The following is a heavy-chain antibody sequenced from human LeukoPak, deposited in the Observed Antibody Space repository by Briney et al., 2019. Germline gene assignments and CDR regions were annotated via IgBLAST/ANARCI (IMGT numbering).Heavy chain of an antibody. CDR3: ARGRFLEWLSYYFDY. J-gene: IGHJ4*02. CDR2: IFYSGST. CDR1: GGSISTSNYY. V-gene: IGHV4-39*07. Sequence: SETLSLTCTVSGGSISTSNYYWGWIRQPPGKGLAWIGNIFYSGSTYYSPSLKSRVTISLDTSRNQFSLKLTSVTAADTAVYYCARGRFLEWLSYYFDYWGQGTLVTVSS. D-gene: IGHD3-3*01.